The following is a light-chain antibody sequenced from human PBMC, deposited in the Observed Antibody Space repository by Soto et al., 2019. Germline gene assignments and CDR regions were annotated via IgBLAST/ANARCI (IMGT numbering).Light chain of an antibody. CDR1: SSDVGGYNY. Sequence: QSALTQPASVSGSPGQSITISCTGTSSDVGGYNYVSWYQQHPGKVPKLMIYDVSNRPSGVSNRFSGSKSGNTASLTISGLQAEDEADYYCSSYTTSSILVFGGGTQLTVL. J-gene: IGLJ2*01. CDR2: DVS. V-gene: IGLV2-14*01. CDR3: SSYTTSSILV.